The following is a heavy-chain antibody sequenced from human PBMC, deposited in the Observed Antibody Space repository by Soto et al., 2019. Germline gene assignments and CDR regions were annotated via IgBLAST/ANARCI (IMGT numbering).Heavy chain of an antibody. CDR2: ISYDGSNK. V-gene: IGHV3-30*18. J-gene: IGHJ5*02. D-gene: IGHD2-8*01. CDR3: AKQGVADCTNGVCFLRGWNWFDP. Sequence: GGSLRLSCAASGFTFSSYGMHWVRQAPGKGLEWVAVISYDGSNKYYADSVKGRFTISRDNSKNTLYLQMNSLRAEDTAVYYCAKQGVADCTNGVCFLRGWNWFDPWGQGTLVTVSS. CDR1: GFTFSSYG.